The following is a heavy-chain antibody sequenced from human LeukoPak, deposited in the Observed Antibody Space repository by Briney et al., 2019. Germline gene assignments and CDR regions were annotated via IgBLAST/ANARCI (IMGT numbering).Heavy chain of an antibody. CDR1: GGSFSGYY. CDR3: ARGPLYVFYYMDV. J-gene: IGHJ6*03. Sequence: SETLSLTCAVYGGSFSGYYWSWIRQPPGRGLEWIGEINHSGSTNYNPSLKSRVTISVDTSKNQFSLKLSSVTAADTAVYYCARGPLYVFYYMDVWDKGTTVTVSS. D-gene: IGHD3-16*01. CDR2: INHSGST. V-gene: IGHV4-34*01.